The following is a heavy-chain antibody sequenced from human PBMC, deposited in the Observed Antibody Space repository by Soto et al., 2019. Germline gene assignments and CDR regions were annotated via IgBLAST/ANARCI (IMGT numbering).Heavy chain of an antibody. CDR1: GGTFSSYA. J-gene: IGHJ6*02. Sequence: GASVKVSCKASGGTFSSYAISWVRQAPGQGLEWMGGIIPIFGTANYAQKFQGRVTITADESTSTAYMELSSLRSEDTAVYYCARGFNRHIVVVTASDYGMDVWGQGTTVTVSS. CDR3: ARGFNRHIVVVTASDYGMDV. V-gene: IGHV1-69*13. D-gene: IGHD2-21*02. CDR2: IIPIFGTA.